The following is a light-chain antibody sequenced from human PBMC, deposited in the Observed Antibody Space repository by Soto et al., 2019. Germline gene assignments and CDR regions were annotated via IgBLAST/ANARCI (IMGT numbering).Light chain of an antibody. CDR1: ESVSNN. Sequence: EIVLTQSPATLSVSQGERATLSCRASESVSNNLAWYQQKPGQAPRLLIFGASARATGIPARFSGSGSGTEFTLTISSLQSEDFAVYYCQHYGSSRTFGLGTKVEIK. J-gene: IGKJ1*01. CDR2: GAS. CDR3: QHYGSSRT. V-gene: IGKV3-15*01.